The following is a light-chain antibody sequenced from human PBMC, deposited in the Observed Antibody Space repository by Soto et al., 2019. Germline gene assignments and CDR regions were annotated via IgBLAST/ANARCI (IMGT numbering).Light chain of an antibody. V-gene: IGKV3-15*01. Sequence: EIVMTQSAATLSVSPGERATLSCRPSQSVGSNLAWYQQKPGQAPRLLIYGASTRATGIPARFSGSGSGTEFTLTISSLQSEDFAVYYCQQYNVWPLTFGGGT. CDR2: GAS. CDR3: QQYNVWPLT. J-gene: IGKJ4*01. CDR1: QSVGSN.